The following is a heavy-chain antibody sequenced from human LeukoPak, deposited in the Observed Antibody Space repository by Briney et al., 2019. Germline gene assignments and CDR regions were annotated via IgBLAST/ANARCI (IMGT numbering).Heavy chain of an antibody. CDR3: ARSTGYFDWLGAFDI. CDR1: GYTFTSYG. D-gene: IGHD3-9*01. Sequence: ASVKVSCKASGYTFTSYGISWVRQAPGQGLEWMGWISAYNGNTNYAQKLQGRVTMTTDTSTSTAYMELRSLRSDDTAVYYCARSTGYFDWLGAFDIWGQGTMVTASS. CDR2: ISAYNGNT. J-gene: IGHJ3*02. V-gene: IGHV1-18*04.